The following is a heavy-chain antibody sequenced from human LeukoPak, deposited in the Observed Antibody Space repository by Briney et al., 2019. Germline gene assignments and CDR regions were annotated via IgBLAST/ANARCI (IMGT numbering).Heavy chain of an antibody. Sequence: SETLSLTCAVSDYSISSSYYWGWVRQPPGKELEWIGSIYHSGSIYHNPSLKSRVTISVDTSNHQFSLKLSSVTAADTAVYYCVRHEQNGNPDDYWGQGTLVTDSS. CDR2: IYHSGSI. CDR3: VRHEQNGNPDDY. CDR1: DYSISSSYY. J-gene: IGHJ4*02. V-gene: IGHV4-38-2*01. D-gene: IGHD1-14*01.